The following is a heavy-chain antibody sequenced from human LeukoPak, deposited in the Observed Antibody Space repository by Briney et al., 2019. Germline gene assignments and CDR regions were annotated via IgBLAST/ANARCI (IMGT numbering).Heavy chain of an antibody. Sequence: ETLSLTCTVSGGSISSSSYYWGWIRQPPGKGLEWVSYISISSRTIYYADSVRGRFTISRDNAKNSLFLQMNSLRAEDTAVYYCARDPGGTSFFFDYWGQGTLVTVSS. CDR1: GGSISSSS. CDR2: ISISSRTI. J-gene: IGHJ4*02. CDR3: ARDPGGTSFFFDY. D-gene: IGHD4-23*01. V-gene: IGHV3-48*01.